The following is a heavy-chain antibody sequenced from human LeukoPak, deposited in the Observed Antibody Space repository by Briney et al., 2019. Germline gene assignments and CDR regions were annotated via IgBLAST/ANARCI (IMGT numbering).Heavy chain of an antibody. CDR2: IYYSGIT. V-gene: IGHV4-59*01. CDR3: ARGQRGYPY. J-gene: IGHJ4*02. Sequence: SETLSLTCTVSGGSITGYYWGWIRQPPGKGLEWIAYIYYSGITNYTPSLKSRVTVAVAMSKNQVSLQLSSVTAADTAVYYCARGQRGYPYWGQGTLVTVSS. D-gene: IGHD5-18*01. CDR1: GGSITGYY.